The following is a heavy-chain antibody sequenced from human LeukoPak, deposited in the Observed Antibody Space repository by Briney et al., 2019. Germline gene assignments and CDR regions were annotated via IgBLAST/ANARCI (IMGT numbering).Heavy chain of an antibody. CDR2: INPNSGGT. V-gene: IGHV1-2*02. CDR1: GYTFTGYY. J-gene: IGHJ6*03. CDR3: ARGCQYQLLIFLYYYMDV. D-gene: IGHD2-2*01. Sequence: PGASVKVSCKASGYTFTGYYMHWVRQAPGQGLEWMGWINPNSGGTNYAQKFQGRVTMTRDTSISTAYMELSRLRSDDTAVYYCARGCQYQLLIFLYYYMDVWGKGTTVTISS.